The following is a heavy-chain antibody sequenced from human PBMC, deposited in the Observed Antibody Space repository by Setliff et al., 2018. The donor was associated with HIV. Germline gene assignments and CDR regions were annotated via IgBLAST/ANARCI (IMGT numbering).Heavy chain of an antibody. Sequence: GGSLRLSCAASGFTFNNYAMHWVRQAPGKGLEWLSVTSFDGSNKYYAEPVKGRFTISRDKSKNTLYLHMSSLKPEDTAVYYCARESYLYGSGSYPTYFQHCGQGTLVTVSS. D-gene: IGHD3-10*01. CDR2: TSFDGSNK. V-gene: IGHV3-30*04. J-gene: IGHJ1*01. CDR3: ARESYLYGSGSYPTYFQH. CDR1: GFTFNNYA.